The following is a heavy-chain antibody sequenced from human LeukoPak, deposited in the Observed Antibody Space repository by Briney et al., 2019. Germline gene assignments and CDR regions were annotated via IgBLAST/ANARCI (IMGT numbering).Heavy chain of an antibody. CDR2: ISPDGSST. CDR1: GFTFSSYC. D-gene: IGHD6-19*01. V-gene: IGHV3-74*01. CDR3: ARRLTGSSGFDYFDY. J-gene: IGHJ4*02. Sequence: PGESLRLSCAASGFTFSSYCMNWVRQAPGKGLEWVSYISPDGSSTHYADSVKGRFTISRDNAKNTLYLQMNSLRAEDTAVYYCARRLTGSSGFDYFDYWGQGTLVTVSS.